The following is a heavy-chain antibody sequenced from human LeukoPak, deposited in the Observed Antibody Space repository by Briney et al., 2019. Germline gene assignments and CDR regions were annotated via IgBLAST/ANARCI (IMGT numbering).Heavy chain of an antibody. V-gene: IGHV1-69*01. CDR1: GGTFSSYA. CDR2: IIPIFGTA. CDR3: ARHPYSSANWFDP. Sequence: VASVKVSCKASGGTFSSYAISWVRQAPGQGLEWMGGIIPIFGTANYAQKFQGRVTITADESTSTAYMELSSLRSEDTAVYYCARHPYSSANWFDPWGQGTLVTVSS. J-gene: IGHJ5*02. D-gene: IGHD6-25*01.